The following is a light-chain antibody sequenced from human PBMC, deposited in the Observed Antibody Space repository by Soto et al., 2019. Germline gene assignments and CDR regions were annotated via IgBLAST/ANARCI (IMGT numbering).Light chain of an antibody. Sequence: EIVLTQSAATLCLSPGERATLSCRASQSVSSYLAWYQQKPGQAPRLLIYDASNRATGIPARFSGSGSGTDFTLTISSLEPEEFAVYYCQQRSNWPTFGQGTRLEIK. V-gene: IGKV3-11*01. CDR2: DAS. CDR1: QSVSSY. J-gene: IGKJ5*01. CDR3: QQRSNWPT.